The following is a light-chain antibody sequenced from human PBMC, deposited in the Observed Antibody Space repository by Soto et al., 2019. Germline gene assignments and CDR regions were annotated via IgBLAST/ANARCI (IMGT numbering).Light chain of an antibody. CDR2: KAS. CDR3: GQYNSXPWT. CDR1: QLSTTR. Sequence: IQMIHSPSTLSASAGDGVTITCRASQLSTTRFSSYQQRPGKAPILLIYKASTFEPGVPSSLRASGYATQFALTISSLQPDDFATYYGGQYNSXPWTCGPGTKV. V-gene: IGKV1-5*03. J-gene: IGKJ1*01.